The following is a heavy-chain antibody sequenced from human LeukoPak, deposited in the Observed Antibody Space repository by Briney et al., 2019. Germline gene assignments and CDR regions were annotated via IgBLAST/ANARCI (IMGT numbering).Heavy chain of an antibody. CDR3: ARGLTPDIVVVPAAMSGIDY. CDR2: INHSGST. V-gene: IGHV4-34*01. J-gene: IGHJ4*02. Sequence: PSETLSLTCAAYGGSFSGYYWSWIRQPPGKGLEWIGEINHSGSTNYNPSLKSRVTISVDTSKNQFSLKLSSVTAADTAVYYCARGLTPDIVVVPAAMSGIDYWGQGTLVTVSS. D-gene: IGHD2-2*01. CDR1: GGSFSGYY.